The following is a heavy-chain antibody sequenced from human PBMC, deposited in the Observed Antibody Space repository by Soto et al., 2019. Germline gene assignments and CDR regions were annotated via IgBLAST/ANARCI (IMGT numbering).Heavy chain of an antibody. CDR2: ISYGGGHK. D-gene: IGHD5-12*01. CDR3: AKDLRRVPTISLES. CDR1: GFTFSSFG. J-gene: IGHJ4*02. V-gene: IGHV3-30*18. Sequence: PGGSLRLSCAASGFTFSSFGMHWVRQAPGKGLEWVAVISYGGGHKFYADSVRGRFTISRDNSKNTLYLQMDSLRSEDTAMYYCAKDLRRVPTISLESWGQATPVTVSS.